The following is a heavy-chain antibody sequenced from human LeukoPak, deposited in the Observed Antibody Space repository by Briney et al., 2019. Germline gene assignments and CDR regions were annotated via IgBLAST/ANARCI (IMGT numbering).Heavy chain of an antibody. D-gene: IGHD6-19*01. CDR1: GGSISSNTYY. Sequence: SETLSLTCTVSGGSISSNTYYWGWIRQPPGKGLEWIGSIYYSGSTYYNPSLKSRVTISVDTSKNQFSLELSSVTAADTAVYYCATQGYSSGWTRFDPWGQGTLVTVSS. CDR3: ATQGYSSGWTRFDP. J-gene: IGHJ5*02. CDR2: IYYSGST. V-gene: IGHV4-39*01.